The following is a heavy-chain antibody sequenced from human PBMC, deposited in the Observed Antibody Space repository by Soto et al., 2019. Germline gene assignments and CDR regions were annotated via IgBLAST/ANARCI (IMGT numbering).Heavy chain of an antibody. V-gene: IGHV4-61*01. CDR2: IYYSGST. CDR3: ARAGYCSSTSCYGWFDP. D-gene: IGHD2-2*01. Sequence: PSETLSLTCTVSGGSVSSGSYYWSWIRQPPGKGLEWIGYIYYSGSTNCNPSLKSRVTISVDTSKNQFSLKLSSVTAADTAVYYCARAGYCSSTSCYGWFDPWGQGTLVTVSS. CDR1: GGSVSSGSYY. J-gene: IGHJ5*02.